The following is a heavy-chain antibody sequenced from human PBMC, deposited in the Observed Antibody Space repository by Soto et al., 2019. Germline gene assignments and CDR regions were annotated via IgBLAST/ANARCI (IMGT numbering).Heavy chain of an antibody. D-gene: IGHD2-15*01. CDR1: GGSISSDY. J-gene: IGHJ4*02. CDR3: AARYCSGGSCRFGY. V-gene: IGHV4-59*08. CDR2: INNNGST. Sequence: SETLSLTCTVSGGSISSDYWGWIRQPPGKGLEWIGYINNNGSTRYNPSLKSRVTMSVDTSENQFSLKLSSVTATDTALYYCAARYCSGGSCRFGYWGPGTLVTVSS.